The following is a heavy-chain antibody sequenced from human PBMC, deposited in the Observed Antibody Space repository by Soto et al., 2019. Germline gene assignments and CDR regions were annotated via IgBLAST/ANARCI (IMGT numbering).Heavy chain of an antibody. CDR1: GFTLSNYA. CDR3: AKSHTYYYDSSGYKKPETFDY. CDR2: ISGSGGST. Sequence: PGGSLSPSCADSGFTLSNYAMSQVRQAPGKGLEWVSAISGSGGSTYYADSVKGRFTISRDNSKNTLYLQMNSLRAEDTAVYYCAKSHTYYYDSSGYKKPETFDYWGQGTLVTVSS. D-gene: IGHD3-22*01. V-gene: IGHV3-23*01. J-gene: IGHJ4*02.